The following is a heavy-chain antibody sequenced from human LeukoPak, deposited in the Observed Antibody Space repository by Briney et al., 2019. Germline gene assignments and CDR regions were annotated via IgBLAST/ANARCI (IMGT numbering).Heavy chain of an antibody. CDR1: GFTFSSYA. CDR3: ARARRPYCSSTSCPYGMDV. CDR2: ISGSGGST. D-gene: IGHD2-2*01. J-gene: IGHJ6*02. V-gene: IGHV3-23*01. Sequence: GGSLRLSCAASGFTFSSYAMSWVRQAPGKGLEWVSAISGSGGSTYYADSVKGRFTISRDNSKNTLYLQMNSLRAEDTAVYYCARARRPYCSSTSCPYGMDVWGQGTTVTVSS.